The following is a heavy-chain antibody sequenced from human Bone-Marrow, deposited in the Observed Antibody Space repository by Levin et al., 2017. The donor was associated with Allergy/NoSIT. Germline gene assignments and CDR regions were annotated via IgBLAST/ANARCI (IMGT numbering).Heavy chain of an antibody. D-gene: IGHD4-17*01. CDR1: SGSINYYY. CDR3: AREVSTTAGAFDI. V-gene: IGHV4-59*01. CDR2: ISYSGTT. J-gene: IGHJ4*02. Sequence: SETLSLTCTVSSGSINYYYWSWIRQPPGKGLEWIGDISYSGTTRYNPSVRSRLSISVDTSKNQVSLQLTSVTVADSAVYYCAREVSTTAGAFDIWGQGALVTVSS.